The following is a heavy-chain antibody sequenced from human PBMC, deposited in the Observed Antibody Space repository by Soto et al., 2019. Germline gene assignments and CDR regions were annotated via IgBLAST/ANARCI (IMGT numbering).Heavy chain of an antibody. CDR3: AREKKGFDY. CDR2: MNPNSANT. V-gene: IGHV1-8*01. CDR1: GYTFTSYD. J-gene: IGHJ4*02. Sequence: QVQLVQSGAEVKKPGASVKVSCKASGYTFTSYDINWVRQATGQGLEWMGWMNPNSANTGYAQKSQGRATMTRNTSRDTAYMELRSLRSEDTAVHYCAREKKGFDYWGQGTLVTVSS.